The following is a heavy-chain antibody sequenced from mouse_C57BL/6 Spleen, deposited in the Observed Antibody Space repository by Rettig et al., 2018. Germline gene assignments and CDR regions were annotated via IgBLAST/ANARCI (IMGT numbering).Heavy chain of an antibody. CDR1: GYTFTSYW. J-gene: IGHJ1*03. CDR3: ARSVTTVVVPPGDV. Sequence: KASGYTFTSYWMHWVKQRPGQGLEWIGMIHPNSGSTNYNEKFKSKATLTVDKSSSTAYMQLSSLTSEDSAVYYCARSVTTVVVPPGDVWGTGTTVTVSS. CDR2: IHPNSGST. D-gene: IGHD1-1*01. V-gene: IGHV1-64*01.